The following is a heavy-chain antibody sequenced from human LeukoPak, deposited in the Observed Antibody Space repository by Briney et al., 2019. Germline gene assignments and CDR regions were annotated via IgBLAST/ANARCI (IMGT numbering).Heavy chain of an antibody. CDR3: AREAYDSSAYYFGY. D-gene: IGHD3-22*01. CDR1: GFTFSNYA. Sequence: GGSLRLSCAASGFTFSNYAMHWVRQAPGKGLEWVALISYDGINKYYADSVKGRFTISRDNSKNTLYLLMHSLRPEDTAVYYCAREAYDSSAYYFGYWGQGALVTVSS. J-gene: IGHJ4*02. CDR2: ISYDGINK. V-gene: IGHV3-30-3*01.